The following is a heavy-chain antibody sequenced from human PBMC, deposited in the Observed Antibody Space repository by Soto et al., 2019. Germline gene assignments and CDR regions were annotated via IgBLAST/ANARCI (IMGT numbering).Heavy chain of an antibody. CDR1: GYNFDKYW. J-gene: IGHJ4*02. Sequence: GESLKISCKGSGYNFDKYWIGWVRQMPGKGLEWMGIIHPVDSNIRYSPSFQGQVTISADKSVSTAYLQWSSLKASDSAMYYCARHDGRGWPFDHWGLGTLVTVSS. D-gene: IGHD6-19*01. V-gene: IGHV5-51*01. CDR3: ARHDGRGWPFDH. CDR2: IHPVDSNI.